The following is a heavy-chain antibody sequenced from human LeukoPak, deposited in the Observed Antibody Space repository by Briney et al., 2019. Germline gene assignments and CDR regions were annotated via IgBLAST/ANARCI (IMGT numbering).Heavy chain of an antibody. CDR3: AIDKAPWGYCTNGVCRDAFDI. D-gene: IGHD2-8*01. J-gene: IGHJ3*02. CDR2: IRYDGSNK. Sequence: GGSLRLSCAASGFTFSSYGMHWVRQAPGKGLEWVAFIRYDGSNKYYADSVKGRFTISRDNAKNSLYLQMNSLRAEDTAVYYCAIDKAPWGYCTNGVCRDAFDIWGQGTMVTVSS. V-gene: IGHV3-30*02. CDR1: GFTFSSYG.